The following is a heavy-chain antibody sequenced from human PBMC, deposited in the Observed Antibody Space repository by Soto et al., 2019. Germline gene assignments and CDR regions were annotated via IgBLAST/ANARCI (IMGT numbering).Heavy chain of an antibody. Sequence: GGSLRLSCAASGFTFSIYDMHWVGQATGKGLEWVSAIGTAGDTYYPGSVKGRFTISRENAKNSLYLQMNSLRAGDTAVYYCAREGHYDFWSGYPEQSPLDVWGEGTTVTVSS. CDR3: AREGHYDFWSGYPEQSPLDV. J-gene: IGHJ6*04. D-gene: IGHD3-3*01. CDR2: IGTAGDT. V-gene: IGHV3-13*01. CDR1: GFTFSIYD.